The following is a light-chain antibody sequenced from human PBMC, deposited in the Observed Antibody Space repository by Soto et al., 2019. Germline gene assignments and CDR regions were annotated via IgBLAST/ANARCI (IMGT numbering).Light chain of an antibody. V-gene: IGKV3-11*01. CDR1: QSVGSY. J-gene: IGKJ5*01. CDR3: QQRGNWPIT. CDR2: EAS. Sequence: EIVLTQSPATLSLSPGERATLSCRASQSVGSYLAWYQQKPGQAPRLLIYEASNRATGIPARFSGSGSGTDFTLTISSLEPEDFAVYYCQQRGNWPITFGQGTRLEIK.